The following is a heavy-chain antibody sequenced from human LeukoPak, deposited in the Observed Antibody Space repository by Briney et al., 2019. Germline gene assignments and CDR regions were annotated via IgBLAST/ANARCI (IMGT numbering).Heavy chain of an antibody. CDR3: ARDSLAYCGGDCYSVYFQH. CDR2: IWYDGSNK. CDR1: GFTFSSYG. D-gene: IGHD2-21*02. V-gene: IGHV3-33*01. Sequence: GGSLRLSCAASGFTFSSYGMRWVRQAPGNGLEWVAVIWYDGSNKYYADSVKGRFTISRDNSKNTLYLQMNSLRAEDTAVYYCARDSLAYCGGDCYSVYFQHWGQGTLVTVSS. J-gene: IGHJ1*01.